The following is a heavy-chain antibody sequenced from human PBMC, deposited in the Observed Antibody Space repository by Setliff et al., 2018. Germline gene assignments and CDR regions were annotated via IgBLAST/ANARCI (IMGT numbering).Heavy chain of an antibody. V-gene: IGHV3-48*01. J-gene: IGHJ5*02. CDR1: GFTFSSYS. CDR3: ARDPHFDP. CDR2: ISSSSSTI. Sequence: GGSLRLSCAASGFTFSSYSMNWVRQAPGKGLEWVSYISSSSSTIYYADSVKGRFTISRDNAKNSLYLQMNSLRAEDTAVDYCARDPHFDPWGQGTLVTVSS.